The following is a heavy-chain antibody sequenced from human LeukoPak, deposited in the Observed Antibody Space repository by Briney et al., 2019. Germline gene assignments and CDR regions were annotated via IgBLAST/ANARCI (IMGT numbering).Heavy chain of an antibody. V-gene: IGHV3-30-3*01. CDR1: GFTFSSYA. CDR2: ISYDGSNK. D-gene: IGHD6-6*01. CDR3: ARDQKQLVTFDY. Sequence: GRSLRLSCAASGFTFSSYAMHWVRQAPGKGLEWVAVISYDGSNKYYADSVKGRFTISRDNSKNTLYLQMNSLRAEDTAVYYCARDQKQLVTFDYWGQGTLVTVSS. J-gene: IGHJ4*02.